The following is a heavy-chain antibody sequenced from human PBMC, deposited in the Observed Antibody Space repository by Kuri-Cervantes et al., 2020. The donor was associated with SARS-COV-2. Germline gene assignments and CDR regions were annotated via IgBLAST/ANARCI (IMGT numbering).Heavy chain of an antibody. CDR3: ARDYRYCGGDCYHYYYYGMDV. V-gene: IGHV3-23*01. J-gene: IGHJ6*02. Sequence: GGSLRLSCGASGFALRTYGMNGVRQAPGKGLEWVSSVRTDATTQYADSVKGRFTIARDTSENTVFLQMNSLRAEDTAVYYCARDYRYCGGDCYHYYYYGMDVWGQGTTVTVSS. D-gene: IGHD2-21*02. CDR1: GFALRTYG. CDR2: VRTDATT.